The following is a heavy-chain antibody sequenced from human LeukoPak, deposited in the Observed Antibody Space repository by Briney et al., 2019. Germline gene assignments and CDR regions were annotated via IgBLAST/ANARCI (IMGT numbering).Heavy chain of an antibody. CDR2: IYYSGST. D-gene: IGHD3-3*01. CDR1: GGSISSYY. J-gene: IGHJ6*02. CDR3: ARGGEKRITIFGVVTPYGMDV. V-gene: IGHV4-59*12. Sequence: PSETLSLTCTVSGGSISSYYWSWTRQPPGKGLEWIGYIYYSGSTNYNPSLKSRVTISVDTSKNQFSLKLSSVTAADTAVYYCARGGEKRITIFGVVTPYGMDVWGQGTTVTVSS.